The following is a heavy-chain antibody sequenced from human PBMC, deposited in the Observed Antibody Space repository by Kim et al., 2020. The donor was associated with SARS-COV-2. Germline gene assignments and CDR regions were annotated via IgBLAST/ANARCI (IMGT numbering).Heavy chain of an antibody. CDR2: IYYSGST. Sequence: SETLSLTCTVSGGSISSSSYYWGWIRQPPGKGLEWIWSIYYSGSTYYNPSLKSRVTISVDTSKNQFSLKLSSVTAADTAVYYCARPMYSSSWYAGPSSYGMDVWGQGTTVTVSS. V-gene: IGHV4-39*01. D-gene: IGHD6-13*01. CDR1: GGSISSSSYY. CDR3: ARPMYSSSWYAGPSSYGMDV. J-gene: IGHJ6*02.